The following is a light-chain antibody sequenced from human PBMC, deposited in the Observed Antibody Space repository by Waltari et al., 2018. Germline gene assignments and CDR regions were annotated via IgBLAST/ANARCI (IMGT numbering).Light chain of an antibody. CDR2: EVS. V-gene: IGLV2-8*01. J-gene: IGLJ2*01. CDR3: SSYAGSNNVV. CDR1: SSAVGRYNY. Sequence: QSALTQPPSASGSPGQSVPISCTGPSSAVGRYNYVSWYQQHPGKAPKLMIYEVSKRPSGVPARLSGSKSGNTASLTVSGLQAEDEADYYCSSYAGSNNVVFGGGTKLTVL.